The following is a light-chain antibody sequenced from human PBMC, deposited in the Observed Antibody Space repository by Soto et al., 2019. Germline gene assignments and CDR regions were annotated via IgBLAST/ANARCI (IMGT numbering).Light chain of an antibody. J-gene: IGLJ3*02. CDR3: CSHAGGSSWV. CDR1: SGDVGAYDR. V-gene: IGLV2-11*01. CDR2: DVT. Sequence: QSVLTQPRSVSGSPGQSVTISCTGTSGDVGAYDRVSWYQHHPTKAPKLIIYDVTNRPSGVPYRFSGSKSGSTAFLTISGLQAEDEAYYYCCSHAGGSSWVFGGGTKLTVL.